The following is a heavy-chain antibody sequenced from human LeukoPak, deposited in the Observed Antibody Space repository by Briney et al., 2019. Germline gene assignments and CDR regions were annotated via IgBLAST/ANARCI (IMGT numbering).Heavy chain of an antibody. CDR1: GFTFSGSA. D-gene: IGHD4-17*01. V-gene: IGHV3-73*01. J-gene: IGHJ4*02. CDR2: IRSKASSYAT. CDR3: TRHSDFGRSQG. Sequence: PGGSLRLSCAASGFTFSGSAMHWVRQASGKGLEGVGRIRSKASSYATAYAASVKGRFTVPRDDSKNTAYLQMNSLKTDDTAVYYCTRHSDFGRSQGWGQGTLVTVSS.